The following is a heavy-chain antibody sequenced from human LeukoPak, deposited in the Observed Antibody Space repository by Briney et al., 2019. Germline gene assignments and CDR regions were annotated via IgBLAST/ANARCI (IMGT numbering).Heavy chain of an antibody. CDR1: GYTFTSYD. V-gene: IGHV1-69*06. J-gene: IGHJ4*02. Sequence: ASVKVSCKASGYTFTSYDINWVRQAPGQGLEWMGGIIPIFGTANYAQKFQGRVTITADKSTSTAYMELSSLRSEDTAVYYCARTGFSYYYDSSGYSDYWGQGTLVTVSS. D-gene: IGHD3-22*01. CDR2: IIPIFGTA. CDR3: ARTGFSYYYDSSGYSDY.